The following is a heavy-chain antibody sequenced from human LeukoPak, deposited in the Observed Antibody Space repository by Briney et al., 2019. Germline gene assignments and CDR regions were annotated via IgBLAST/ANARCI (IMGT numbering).Heavy chain of an antibody. CDR1: GYSISSGYY. J-gene: IGHJ4*02. CDR3: ARGLSSTSCYGICPLAQFGY. V-gene: IGHV4-38-2*02. Sequence: PSETLSLTCTVSGYSISSGYYWGWIRQPPGKGLEWIGSIYHSGSTYYNPSLKSRVTISVDTSKNQFSLKLSSVTAADTAVYYCARGLSSTSCYGICPLAQFGYWGQGTLVTVSS. CDR2: IYHSGST. D-gene: IGHD2-2*01.